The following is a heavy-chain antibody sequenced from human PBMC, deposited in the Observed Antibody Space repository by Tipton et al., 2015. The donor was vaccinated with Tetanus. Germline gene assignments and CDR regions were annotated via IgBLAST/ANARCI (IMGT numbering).Heavy chain of an antibody. CDR2: INPNSGGT. D-gene: IGHD2-21*02. Sequence: QLVQSGAEVKRPGSSVKVSCKASGGTYTTHGVTWVRQVPGQRLEWMAWINPNSGGTDFARKFQGRVTVTRDTSISTAYMELSGLRSDDTAVYFCARATANSAFDFWGQGTRVIVSS. CDR1: GGTYTTHG. CDR3: ARATANSAFDF. J-gene: IGHJ4*02. V-gene: IGHV1-2*02.